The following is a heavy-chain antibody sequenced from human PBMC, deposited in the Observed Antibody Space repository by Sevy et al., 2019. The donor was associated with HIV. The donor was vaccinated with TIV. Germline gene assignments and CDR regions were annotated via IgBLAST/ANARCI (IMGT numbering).Heavy chain of an antibody. CDR3: VKGGWGDY. Sequence: GGSLRLSCAASGFIFTKYDMNWVRQIPGEGPEWVAGISSSGSETYYTDSVKGRFTISRDNSVNTLHLQMNSLRDEDTAVYFCVKGGWGDYWGQGTVVTVSS. CDR1: GFIFTKYD. D-gene: IGHD6-19*01. J-gene: IGHJ4*02. CDR2: ISSSGSET. V-gene: IGHV3-23*01.